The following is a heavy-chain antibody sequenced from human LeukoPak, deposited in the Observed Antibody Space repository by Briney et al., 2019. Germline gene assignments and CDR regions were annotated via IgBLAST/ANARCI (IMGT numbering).Heavy chain of an antibody. V-gene: IGHV4-39*01. CDR2: IYYSGST. D-gene: IGHD5-24*01. Sequence: PSETLSLTCTVSGGSISSSSYYWGWIRQPPGKGLEWIGSIYYSGSTYYNPSLKSRVTISVDTSKNRFSLKLSSVTAADTAVYYCARHRSRDGYPYYFDYWGQGTLVTVSS. CDR3: ARHRSRDGYPYYFDY. J-gene: IGHJ4*02. CDR1: GGSISSSSYY.